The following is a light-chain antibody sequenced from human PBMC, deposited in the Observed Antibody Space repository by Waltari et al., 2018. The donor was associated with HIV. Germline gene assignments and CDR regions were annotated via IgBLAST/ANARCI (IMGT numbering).Light chain of an antibody. V-gene: IGLV1-44*01. CDR1: RSNIGSNP. CDR3: ATWDDALSGPV. J-gene: IGLJ3*02. CDR2: SNN. Sequence: QSVLTQPPSASGTPGQRVIIPCSGNRSNIGSNPVTWYQQFSGAAPTLLIYSNNQRPSAVPDRFSGSKSGSAASLAISGLKSEDEADYHCATWDDALSGPVFGAGTKLTV.